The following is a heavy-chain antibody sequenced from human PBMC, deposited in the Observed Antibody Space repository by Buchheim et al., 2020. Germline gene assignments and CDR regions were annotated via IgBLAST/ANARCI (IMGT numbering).Heavy chain of an antibody. J-gene: IGHJ4*02. CDR1: GGSISSYY. Sequence: QVQLQESGPGLVKPSETLSLTCTVSGGSISSYYWSWIRQPPGKGLEWIGYIYYSGSTNYNPSLKSRVTISVDTSKNQFSLKLSSVTAADTAVYYCARARRQQLAPYFDYWGQGTL. CDR2: IYYSGST. D-gene: IGHD6-13*01. V-gene: IGHV4-59*01. CDR3: ARARRQQLAPYFDY.